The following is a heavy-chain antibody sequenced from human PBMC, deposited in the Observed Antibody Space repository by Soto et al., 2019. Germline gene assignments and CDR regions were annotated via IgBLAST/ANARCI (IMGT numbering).Heavy chain of an antibody. V-gene: IGHV3-30-3*01. CDR3: ARAYCAGDCNNLDY. CDR2: ISYDGSNK. Sequence: GGSLRLSCAASGFTFRSYAMHWVRQAPGKGLEWVAVISYDGSNKYYADSAKGRFTISRDNSKNTLFVQMNSLRTEDTALYYCARAYCAGDCNNLDYWGQGALVTVSS. CDR1: GFTFRSYA. D-gene: IGHD2-21*02. J-gene: IGHJ4*02.